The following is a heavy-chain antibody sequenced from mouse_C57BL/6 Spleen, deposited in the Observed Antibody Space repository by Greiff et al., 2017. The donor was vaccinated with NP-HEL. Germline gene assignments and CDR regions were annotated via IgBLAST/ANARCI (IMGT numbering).Heavy chain of an antibody. J-gene: IGHJ3*01. CDR1: GYTFTSYW. V-gene: IGHV1-53*01. CDR3: ARSGYDGYPTWFAY. Sequence: VQLQQPGTELVKPGASVKLSCKASGYTFTSYWMHWVKQRPGQGLEWIGNINPSNGGTNYNEKFKSKATLTVDKSSSTAYMQLSSLTSEDSAVDYCARSGYDGYPTWFAYWGQGTLVTVSA. D-gene: IGHD2-3*01. CDR2: INPSNGGT.